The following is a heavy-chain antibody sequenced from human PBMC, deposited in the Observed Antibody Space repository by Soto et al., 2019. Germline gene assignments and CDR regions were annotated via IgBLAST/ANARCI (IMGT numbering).Heavy chain of an antibody. Sequence: GGSLRLSCAASGFTFSSYAMHWVRQAPGKGLEWVAVISYDGSNKYYADSVKGRFTISRDNSKNTLYLQMNSLRAEDTAVYYCARDPGRRIAAAGSGGGYWGQGTLVTVSS. V-gene: IGHV3-30-3*01. CDR1: GFTFSSYA. CDR2: ISYDGSNK. J-gene: IGHJ4*02. D-gene: IGHD6-13*01. CDR3: ARDPGRRIAAAGSGGGY.